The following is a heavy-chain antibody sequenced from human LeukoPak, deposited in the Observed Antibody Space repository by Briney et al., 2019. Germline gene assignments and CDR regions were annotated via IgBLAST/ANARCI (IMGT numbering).Heavy chain of an antibody. J-gene: IGHJ5*02. V-gene: IGHV1-8*01. Sequence: ASVKVSCKASGYTFTSYDINWVRQATGQGLEWMGWMDPNSANTGYAQKFQGRVSMTRNTSISTAYMELSSLRSEDTAVYYCASYSSSENWFDAWGQGTLVTVSS. CDR3: ASYSSSENWFDA. D-gene: IGHD6-6*01. CDR2: MDPNSANT. CDR1: GYTFTSYD.